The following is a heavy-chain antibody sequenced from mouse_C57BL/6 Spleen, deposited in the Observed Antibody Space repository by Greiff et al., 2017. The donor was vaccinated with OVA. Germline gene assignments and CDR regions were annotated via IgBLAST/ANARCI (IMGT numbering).Heavy chain of an antibody. D-gene: IGHD1-1*01. Sequence: VQLQQSGTVLARPGASVKMSCKTSGYTFTSYWMHWVKQRPGQGLEWIGAIYPGNSDTSYNQKFKGKAKLTAVTSASTAYMELSSLTNEDSAVYYCTRYYGRRVYYVDYWGQGTTLTVSS. CDR3: TRYYGRRVYYVDY. CDR2: IYPGNSDT. CDR1: GYTFTSYW. V-gene: IGHV1-5*01. J-gene: IGHJ2*01.